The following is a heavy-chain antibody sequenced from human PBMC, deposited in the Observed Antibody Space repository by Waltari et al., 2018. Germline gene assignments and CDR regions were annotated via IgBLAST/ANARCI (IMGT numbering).Heavy chain of an antibody. V-gene: IGHV1-69*01. CDR1: GATVPRGA. CDR2: LIPMFGKP. CDR3: ARHPDSGNYYRGFEF. Sequence: ELVQSGPETKMPGSSVTVSWRASGATVPRGAVSGGRQATGHGLAWMGGLIPMFGKPDYAQKFQGRVTIYADESTSTDYMELSSLRSEDTAIYYCARHPDSGNYYRGFEFWGQGTLVSVSS. J-gene: IGHJ4*02. D-gene: IGHD3-10*01.